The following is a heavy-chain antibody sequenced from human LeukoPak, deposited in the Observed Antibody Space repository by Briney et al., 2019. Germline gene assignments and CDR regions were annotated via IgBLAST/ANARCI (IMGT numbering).Heavy chain of an antibody. J-gene: IGHJ6*03. CDR1: GGTFNSKA. Sequence: SVKVSCKASGGTFNSKAISWVRQAPGQGLEWMGRIIRKFDTANYAQKFQGRVTITTDESTSTAYMELSGLRPEDTAVYYCARDLQDSGPHYYYYYMDVWGKGTTVTVSS. V-gene: IGHV1-69*05. D-gene: IGHD6-25*01. CDR3: ARDLQDSGPHYYYYYMDV. CDR2: IIRKFDTA.